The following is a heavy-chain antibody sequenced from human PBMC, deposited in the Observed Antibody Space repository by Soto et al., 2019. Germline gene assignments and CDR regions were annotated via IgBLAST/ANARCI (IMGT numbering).Heavy chain of an antibody. CDR2: IYYSGST. V-gene: IGHV4-59*01. CDR3: AICYDSSAYYDIDGYILDP. D-gene: IGHD3-22*01. CDR1: GGSISSNY. J-gene: IGHJ5*02. Sequence: TSETLSLTCTVSGGSISSNYWNWIRQPPGKGLEWIGYIYYSGSTNYNPSLKSRVTISVDTSKNQFSLQLNSVTAADTAVYYCAICYDSSAYYDIDGYILDPWGQGTSVTVSS.